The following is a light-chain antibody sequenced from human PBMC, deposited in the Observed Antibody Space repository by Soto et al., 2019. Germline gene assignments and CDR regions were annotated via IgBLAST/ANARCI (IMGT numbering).Light chain of an antibody. CDR1: QSVDSRY. CDR2: AVS. J-gene: IGKJ2*03. V-gene: IGKV3-20*01. CDR3: QQYGSSPRYS. Sequence: EIVLTQSPGTLSLSPGERATLSCRASQSVDSRYLAWYQQKPGQAPRLVIHAVSRRATGIPDRFSGSGSGTDFTLTISRLEPEDFAEYYCQQYGSSPRYSFGQGTKLEIK.